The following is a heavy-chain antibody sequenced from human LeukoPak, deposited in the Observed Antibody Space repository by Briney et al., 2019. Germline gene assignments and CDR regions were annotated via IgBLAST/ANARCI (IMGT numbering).Heavy chain of an antibody. J-gene: IGHJ4*02. D-gene: IGHD6-19*01. CDR1: GFTFSSYE. CDR2: ISSSGSTI. V-gene: IGHV3-48*03. Sequence: GGSLRLSCAASGFTFSSYEMNWVRQAPGKGLEWVSYISSSGSTIYYADSVKGRFTISRDNAKNSLYPQMNSLRAEDTAVYYCARGPYSSGWYWVDYWGQGTLVTVSS. CDR3: ARGPYSSGWYWVDY.